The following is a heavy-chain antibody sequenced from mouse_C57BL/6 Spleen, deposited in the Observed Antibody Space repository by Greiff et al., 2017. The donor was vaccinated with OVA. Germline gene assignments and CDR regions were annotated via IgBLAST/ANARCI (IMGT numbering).Heavy chain of an antibody. CDR1: GFSLTNHG. J-gene: IGHJ4*01. V-gene: IGHV2-6-1*01. Sequence: VKLVESGPGLVAPSQSLSITCTVSGFSLTNHGVHWVRQPRGKGLEWLVVIWSDGSTTYNSDLKSRLSIRKDNSKSQVFLKMNSLQTDDTAMYYCARHARYSNYNAMDYWGQGTSVTVSS. CDR2: IWSDGST. D-gene: IGHD2-5*01. CDR3: ARHARYSNYNAMDY.